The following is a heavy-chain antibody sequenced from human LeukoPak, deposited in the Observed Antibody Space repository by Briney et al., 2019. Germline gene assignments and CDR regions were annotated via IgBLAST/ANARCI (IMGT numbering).Heavy chain of an antibody. V-gene: IGHV3-7*01. CDR1: GLTFSSSW. CDR2: IKQDGSEK. J-gene: IGHJ4*02. D-gene: IGHD4-17*01. CDR3: AKAAYASPDY. Sequence: GGSLRLSCAASGLTFSSSWMSWVRQAPGKGLEWVANIKQDGSEKYYVDSVKGRFTISRDNAKNSLYLQMNTLRAEDTAVYYCAKAAYASPDYWGQGTLVTVSS.